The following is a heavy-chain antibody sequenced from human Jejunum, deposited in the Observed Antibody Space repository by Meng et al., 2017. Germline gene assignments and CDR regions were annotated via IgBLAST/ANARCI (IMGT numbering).Heavy chain of an antibody. CDR3: TTDLEQLTFGGVFDQFDY. CDR2: VKSKTDGGKT. Sequence: GESLKISCAVSGLSFRDVWMSWVRQAPGKGLEWVGRVKSKTDGGKTDYAEAVGGRFIISRDDSRNTLYLKMNGLKAEDSAVYYCTTDLEQLTFGGVFDQFDYWGQGSLVTVSS. D-gene: IGHD3-16*02. CDR1: GLSFRDVW. J-gene: IGHJ4*01. V-gene: IGHV3-15*05.